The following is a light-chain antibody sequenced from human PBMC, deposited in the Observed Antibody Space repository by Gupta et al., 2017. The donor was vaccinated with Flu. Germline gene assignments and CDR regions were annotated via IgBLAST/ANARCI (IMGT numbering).Light chain of an antibody. J-gene: IGKJ2*01. CDR3: QQSFSTPST. CDR2: SAS. V-gene: IGKV1-39*01. CDR1: QSVTTF. Sequence: DIQMTQSPSSLSASVGDRVTITCRASQSVTTFLNWYQQKPGKAPRLLIYSASSLQSGVPSRFGGSGSGTEFTFTISSLQPDDVATYYCQQSFSTPSTFGQGTRLEIK.